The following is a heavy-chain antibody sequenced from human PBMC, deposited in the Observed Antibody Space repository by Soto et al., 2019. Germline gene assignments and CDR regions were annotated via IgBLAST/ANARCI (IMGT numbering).Heavy chain of an antibody. CDR3: ARDGYCSGGSCYSSDDAFDI. V-gene: IGHV3-21*01. CDR2: ISSSSSYI. D-gene: IGHD2-15*01. CDR1: GFTFSSYS. J-gene: IGHJ3*02. Sequence: GGSLRLSCAASGFTFSSYSMNWVRQAPGKGLEWVSSISSSSSYIYYADSVKGRFTISRDNAKNSLYLQMSSLRAEDTAVYYCARDGYCSGGSCYSSDDAFDIWGQGTMVTVSS.